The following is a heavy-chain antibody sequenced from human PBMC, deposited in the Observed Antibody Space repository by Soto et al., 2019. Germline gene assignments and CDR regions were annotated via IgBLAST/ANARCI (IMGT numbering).Heavy chain of an antibody. Sequence: PSATLSLTCTVSGGSISSSSYYWGWIRQPPGKGLEWIGSIYYSGSTYYNPSLKSRVTISVDTSKNQFSLKLSSVTAADTAVYYCARRTGAYYDILTGPPAYYNWFDPWGQGTLVTVSS. CDR1: GGSISSSSYY. V-gene: IGHV4-39*01. CDR2: IYYSGST. J-gene: IGHJ5*02. CDR3: ARRTGAYYDILTGPPAYYNWFDP. D-gene: IGHD3-9*01.